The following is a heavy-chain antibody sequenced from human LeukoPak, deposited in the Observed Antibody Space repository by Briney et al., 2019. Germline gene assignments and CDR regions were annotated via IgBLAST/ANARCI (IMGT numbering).Heavy chain of an antibody. CDR3: ARDRVVVVPAVTTSGRFDP. CDR2: INANSGGT. J-gene: IGHJ5*02. V-gene: IGHV1-2*06. D-gene: IGHD2-2*01. Sequence: GASVKVSCKASGYTFTGYYMHWLRQAPGQWLEWMGRINANSGGTNYAQKFQGRVTMTRDTSISTAYMELSRLRSDDTAVYYCARDRVVVVPAVTTSGRFDPWAQGPLVTVSS. CDR1: GYTFTGYY.